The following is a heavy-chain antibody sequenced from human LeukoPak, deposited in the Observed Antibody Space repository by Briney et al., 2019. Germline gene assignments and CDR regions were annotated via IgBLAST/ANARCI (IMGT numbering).Heavy chain of an antibody. Sequence: SETLSLTCAVYGGSFSGYYWTWIRQPPGKGLEWIGEINHSGITNYNPSLKSRVTLSVDTSKNQFSLNLSSVTAADTAVYYCARSLLGRSDYWGQGTLVTVSS. CDR3: ARSLLGRSDY. CDR2: INHSGIT. J-gene: IGHJ4*02. V-gene: IGHV4-34*01. CDR1: GGSFSGYY. D-gene: IGHD7-27*01.